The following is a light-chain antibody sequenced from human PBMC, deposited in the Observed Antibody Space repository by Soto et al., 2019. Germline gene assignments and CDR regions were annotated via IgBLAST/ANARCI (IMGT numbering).Light chain of an antibody. Sequence: QSVLTQPPSVSAAPGQRVTISCSGSKSNIKNHYVSWFRHLPGTAPKLLIYGNNERPSGIPDRFSGSKSGTSATLGITGLQPGDEADYYCGAWDSSLSAYVFGAGTKVTVL. CDR3: GAWDSSLSAYV. J-gene: IGLJ1*01. V-gene: IGLV1-51*01. CDR1: KSNIKNHY. CDR2: GNN.